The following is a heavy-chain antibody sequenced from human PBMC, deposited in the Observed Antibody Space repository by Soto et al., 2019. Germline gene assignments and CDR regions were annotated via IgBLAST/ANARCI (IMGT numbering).Heavy chain of an antibody. D-gene: IGHD6-19*01. Sequence: EVQLVESGRGLVQPGRSLRLSCAASGFTFDDYAMHWVMQAPGKGLEWVSGISWNSGSIGYADSVKGRFTISRDTAKNSLYLQMSSLRAEDTALYYCAKDRGSCGWYVPDYWGQGTLGTGST. J-gene: IGHJ4*02. CDR1: GFTFDDYA. CDR3: AKDRGSCGWYVPDY. V-gene: IGHV3-9*01. CDR2: ISWNSGSI.